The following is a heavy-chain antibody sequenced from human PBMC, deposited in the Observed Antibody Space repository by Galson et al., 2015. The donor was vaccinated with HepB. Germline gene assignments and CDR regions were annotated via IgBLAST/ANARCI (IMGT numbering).Heavy chain of an antibody. Sequence: SETLSLTCIVSGVSISSYYWTWIRRPPGKGLEWLGYIYSTGSTNYNPSLRCRVTMSIDRSSNNLSLKLSSVTAADTAVYYCARVRGYCSGGTCYPESFYFDSWGQGTLVTVSS. V-gene: IGHV4-59*01. D-gene: IGHD2-15*01. CDR1: GVSISSYY. J-gene: IGHJ4*02. CDR2: IYSTGST. CDR3: ARVRGYCSGGTCYPESFYFDS.